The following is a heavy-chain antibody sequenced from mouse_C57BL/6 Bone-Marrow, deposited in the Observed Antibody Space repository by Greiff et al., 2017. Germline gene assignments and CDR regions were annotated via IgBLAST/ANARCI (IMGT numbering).Heavy chain of an antibody. V-gene: IGHV1-64*01. CDR2: IHPNSGST. CDR3: AGLITFDY. D-gene: IGHD1-1*01. CDR1: GYTFTSYW. Sequence: VKLQQPGAELVKPGASVKLSCKASGYTFTSYWMHWVKQRPGQGLEWIGMIHPNSGSTNSNEKFKSKATLTVDKSSSTAYMQLSSLTSEDSAVSDCAGLITFDYWGQGTTLTVSS. J-gene: IGHJ2*01.